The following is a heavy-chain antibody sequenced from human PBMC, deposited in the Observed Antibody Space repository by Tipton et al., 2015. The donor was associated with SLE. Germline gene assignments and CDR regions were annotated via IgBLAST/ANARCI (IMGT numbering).Heavy chain of an antibody. J-gene: IGHJ6*03. CDR2: IYYSGST. CDR1: GDSISSSSYY. Sequence: TLSLTCTVSGDSISSSSYYWSWIRQPPGKGLEWIGYIYYSGSTNYNPSLKSRVTISVDTSKNQFSLKLSSVTAADTAVYYCARDKKAPSYYYYYMDVWGKGTTVTVSS. CDR3: ARDKKAPSYYYYYMDV. V-gene: IGHV4-61*01.